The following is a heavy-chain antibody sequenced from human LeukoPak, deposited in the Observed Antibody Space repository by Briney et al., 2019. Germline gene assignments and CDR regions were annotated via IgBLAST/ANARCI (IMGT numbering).Heavy chain of an antibody. CDR2: TNIDGSKT. V-gene: IGHV3-74*01. CDR1: GFTFSGYW. CDR3: TRGTGAPVNHFDY. D-gene: IGHD1-14*01. J-gene: IGHJ4*02. Sequence: GGSLRLSCAASGFTFSGYWMHWVRQPPGKGLVWLSYTNIDGSKTGYADSVKGRFTISRDNAKNTPYLQMSSLRAEGTAVYYCTRGTGAPVNHFDYWGQGTLVTVSS.